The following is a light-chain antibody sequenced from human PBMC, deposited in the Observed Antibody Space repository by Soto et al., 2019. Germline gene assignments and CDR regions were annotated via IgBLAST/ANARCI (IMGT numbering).Light chain of an antibody. CDR3: QQSVKSPWT. CDR2: AAS. Sequence: ETVLTQSPGTLSLSAGERATLSCRASQSVSSNFAWYQHKPGQAPRLLIFAASFRATGTPDRFSGSGSGRDFTLTITRLEPEDVAVYYCQQSVKSPWTFGQGTKVDIK. V-gene: IGKV3-20*01. J-gene: IGKJ1*01. CDR1: QSVSSN.